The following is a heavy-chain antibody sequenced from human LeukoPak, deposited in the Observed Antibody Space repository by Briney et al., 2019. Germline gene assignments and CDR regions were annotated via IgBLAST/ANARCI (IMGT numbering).Heavy chain of an antibody. V-gene: IGHV3-21*01. CDR1: GFTFSSYS. J-gene: IGHJ3*02. D-gene: IGHD6-13*01. Sequence: GGSLRLSCAASGFTFSSYSMNWVRQAPGKGLEWVSSINSSSSYIYYADSVKGRFTISRDNAKNSLYLQMNSLRAEDTAVYYCARVGPEAAAGMGNAFDIRGQGTMVTVAS. CDR2: INSSSSYI. CDR3: ARVGPEAAAGMGNAFDI.